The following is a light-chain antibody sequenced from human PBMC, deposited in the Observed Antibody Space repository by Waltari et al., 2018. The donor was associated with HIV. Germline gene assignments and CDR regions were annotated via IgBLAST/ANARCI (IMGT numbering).Light chain of an antibody. CDR1: SSNIGADYH. Sequence: QSVLTQPPSVSVAPGQRVTISCTGSSSNIGADYHVNWYQQLPGTAPKLLIYGYNNRPSGVPDRFSGSKSGTSASLAITGLQAEDEADYYCHSYDSSLDGWVFGGGTKLTVL. CDR2: GYN. J-gene: IGLJ3*02. CDR3: HSYDSSLDGWV. V-gene: IGLV1-40*01.